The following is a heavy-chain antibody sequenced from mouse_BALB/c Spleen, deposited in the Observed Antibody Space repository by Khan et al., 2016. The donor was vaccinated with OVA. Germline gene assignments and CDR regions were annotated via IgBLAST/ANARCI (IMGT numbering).Heavy chain of an antibody. Sequence: QIQLVQSGPELMKPGETVKISCKASGYTFTSYGMNWVKQSPGKALKWMGWINTYTGEPTYADDFKGRFAFSLETSASTAYLQINNLKNEDTATYFCARPPYFSYTLDHWGQGTSVTVSS. J-gene: IGHJ4*01. CDR2: INTYTGEP. V-gene: IGHV9-3-1*01. CDR1: GYTFTSYG. CDR3: ARPPYFSYTLDH. D-gene: IGHD2-10*01.